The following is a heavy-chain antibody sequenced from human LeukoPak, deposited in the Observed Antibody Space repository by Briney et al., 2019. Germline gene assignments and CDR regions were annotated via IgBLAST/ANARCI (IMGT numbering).Heavy chain of an antibody. CDR1: GGDLSSLAYY. J-gene: IGHJ4*02. D-gene: IGHD5-24*01. V-gene: IGHV4-31*03. CDR3: AKVVGKMPKRCDY. CDR2: IYTSGDN. Sequence: SETLSLTCTVSGGDLSSLAYYRNWIRQHPGKGLAGFGYIYTSGDNNYNPSLKSRVTISEDTSKNQFSLTLTSVTPADTAVYYCAKVVGKMPKRCDYWGQGTLVTVSS.